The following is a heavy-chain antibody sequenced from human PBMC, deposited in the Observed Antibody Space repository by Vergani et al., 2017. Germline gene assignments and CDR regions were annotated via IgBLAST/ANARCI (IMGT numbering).Heavy chain of an antibody. CDR2: IYWDDDK. Sequence: QITLKESGPTLVKPTQTLTLTCTFSGFSLSTSGVGVGWIRQPPGKALEWLALIYWDDDKRYSPSLKSRLTITKDTYNNQVVLTMTNMDPVDTATYYCAHTGPLGYCSGGSCYSFWDYWGQGTLVTVSS. V-gene: IGHV2-5*02. CDR3: AHTGPLGYCSGGSCYSFWDY. D-gene: IGHD2-15*01. J-gene: IGHJ4*02. CDR1: GFSLSTSGVG.